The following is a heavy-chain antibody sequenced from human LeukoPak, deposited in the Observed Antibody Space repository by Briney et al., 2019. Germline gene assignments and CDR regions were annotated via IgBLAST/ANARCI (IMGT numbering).Heavy chain of an antibody. D-gene: IGHD3-22*01. J-gene: IGHJ4*02. Sequence: PSETLSLTCTVSGGSISNSDYFWGWIRQPPGRGLEWIGSIYYTGSPYYNPSLKSRVTISVDTSKNQFSLKLSSVTAADTALYYCARDYYDSGAYYYFPYWGQGTLVAVSS. CDR3: ARDYYDSGAYYYFPY. CDR2: IYYTGSP. V-gene: IGHV4-39*07. CDR1: GGSISNSDYF.